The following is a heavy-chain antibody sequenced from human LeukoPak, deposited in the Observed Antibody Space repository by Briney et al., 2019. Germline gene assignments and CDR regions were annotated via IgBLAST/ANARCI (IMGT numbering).Heavy chain of an antibody. J-gene: IGHJ4*02. Sequence: EASVKVSCKASGYTFTSYDINWVRQAPGQGLEWMGWINTNTGNPTYAQGFTGRFVFSLDTSVSTAYLQISSLKAEDTAVYYCARGPRYYGSGTYYFDYWGQGTLVTVSS. CDR1: GYTFTSYD. V-gene: IGHV7-4-1*02. CDR3: ARGPRYYGSGTYYFDY. D-gene: IGHD3-10*01. CDR2: INTNTGNP.